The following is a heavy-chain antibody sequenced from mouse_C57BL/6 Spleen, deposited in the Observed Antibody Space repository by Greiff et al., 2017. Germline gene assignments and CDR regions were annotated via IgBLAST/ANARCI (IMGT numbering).Heavy chain of an antibody. CDR3: ARYYGSSYWYFDV. Sequence: QVQLQQPGAELVRPGSSVKLSCKASGYTFTSYWMHWVKQRPIQGLEWIGNIDPSDSETHYNKKFKDKATLTVDKSSSAAYMQRSSLTSEDSAVYYCARYYGSSYWYFDVWGTGTTVTVSS. V-gene: IGHV1-52*01. J-gene: IGHJ1*03. CDR2: IDPSDSET. CDR1: GYTFTSYW. D-gene: IGHD1-1*01.